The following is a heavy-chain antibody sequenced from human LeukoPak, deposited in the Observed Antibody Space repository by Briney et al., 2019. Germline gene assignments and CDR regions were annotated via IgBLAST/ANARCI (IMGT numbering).Heavy chain of an antibody. J-gene: IGHJ4*02. CDR2: IKEDGSEK. CDR1: GFTFSTYW. CDR3: ARDSSGYQ. D-gene: IGHD3-22*01. V-gene: IGHV3-7*01. Sequence: PGGFLRLSCAASGFTFSTYWMSWVRQAPGKGLEWVANIKEDGSEKYYGDSVKGRFTISRDNAKNSLYLEMNSLRVEDTAVYYCARDSSGYQWGQGTLVTVSS.